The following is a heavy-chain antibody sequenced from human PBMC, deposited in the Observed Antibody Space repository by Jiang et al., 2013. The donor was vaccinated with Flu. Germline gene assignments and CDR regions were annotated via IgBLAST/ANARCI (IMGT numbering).Heavy chain of an antibody. D-gene: IGHD1-26*01. Sequence: PGESLKISCKGSGYSFTSYWIGWVRQMPGKGLEWMGIIYPGDSDTRYSPSFQGQVTISADKSISTAYLQWSSLKASDTAMYHCARQGEDSSSWEIVGATTNWFDPWGQGTLVTVSS. CDR2: IYPGDSDT. CDR1: GYSFTSYW. CDR3: ARQGEDSSSWEIVGATTNWFDP. J-gene: IGHJ5*02. V-gene: IGHV5-51*01.